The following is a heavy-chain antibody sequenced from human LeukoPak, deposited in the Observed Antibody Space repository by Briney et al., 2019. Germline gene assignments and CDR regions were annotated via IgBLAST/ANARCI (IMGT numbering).Heavy chain of an antibody. J-gene: IGHJ4*02. Sequence: GGSLRLSCAASGFTFSSYAMHWVRQAPGKGLEWVAVISYDGSNKYYADSVKGRFTISRDNSKNTLYLQMNSLRAEDTAVYYCARDLLLRDYGDYTDYWGQGTLDTVSS. CDR1: GFTFSSYA. V-gene: IGHV3-30*04. D-gene: IGHD4-17*01. CDR3: ARDLLLRDYGDYTDY. CDR2: ISYDGSNK.